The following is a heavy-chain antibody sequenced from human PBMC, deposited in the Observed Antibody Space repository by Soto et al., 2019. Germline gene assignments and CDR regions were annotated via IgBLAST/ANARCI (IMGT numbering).Heavy chain of an antibody. D-gene: IGHD2-21*02. V-gene: IGHV4-34*01. J-gene: IGHJ6*02. Sequence: SETLSLTCAVYGGSFSGYYWTWIRQPPGKGLEWIGEINHSGTINFNPSLKSRLTISLDTSKKHFSLKLSSVTDADTAAYYCARADRTLVTSYSLDVWGQGTTVTVS. CDR1: GGSFSGYY. CDR2: INHSGTI. CDR3: ARADRTLVTSYSLDV.